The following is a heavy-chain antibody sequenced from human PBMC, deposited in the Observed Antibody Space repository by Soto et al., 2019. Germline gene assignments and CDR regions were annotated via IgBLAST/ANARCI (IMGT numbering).Heavy chain of an antibody. CDR3: EKGGGGYSSSWDDRGSIDY. V-gene: IGHV3-43*01. Sequence: EVQLVESGGVVVQPGGSLRLSCAASGFTFDDYTMHWVRQAPGKGLEWVSLISWDGGSTYYADSVKGRFTISRDNSKNPLYGKEKSWRTGDTPLYYWEKGGGGYSSSWDDRGSIDYWGQGTLVTVSS. CDR2: ISWDGGST. CDR1: GFTFDDYT. J-gene: IGHJ4*02. D-gene: IGHD6-13*01.